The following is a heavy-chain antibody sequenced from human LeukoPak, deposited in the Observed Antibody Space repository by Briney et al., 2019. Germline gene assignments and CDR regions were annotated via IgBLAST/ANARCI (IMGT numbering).Heavy chain of an antibody. CDR2: INPSGGST. CDR1: GYTLTNFY. D-gene: IGHD6-13*01. V-gene: IGHV1-46*03. J-gene: IGHJ4*02. Sequence: ASVKVSCKASGYTLTNFYIHWVRQAPGQGLEWMGIINPSGGSTSYTQKFQGRVTMTRDTSTSTVYMELSSLRSEDTAVYYCARERQQPYYFDYWGQGTLVTVSS. CDR3: ARERQQPYYFDY.